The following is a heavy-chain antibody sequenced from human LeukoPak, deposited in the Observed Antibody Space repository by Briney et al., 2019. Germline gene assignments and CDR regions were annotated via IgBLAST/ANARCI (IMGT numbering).Heavy chain of an antibody. CDR2: IWYDGSNE. Sequence: GGSLRLSCATSGFTFSTYAMHWVRQAPGKGLEWVAAIWYDGSNEHYVDSGKGRFTISRENSLNTLSLQMNSLRVADTALYYCAREVDCSGGRCYRGEFDYWGQGTLVTVSS. CDR1: GFTFSTYA. CDR3: AREVDCSGGRCYRGEFDY. J-gene: IGHJ4*02. V-gene: IGHV3-33*01. D-gene: IGHD2-15*01.